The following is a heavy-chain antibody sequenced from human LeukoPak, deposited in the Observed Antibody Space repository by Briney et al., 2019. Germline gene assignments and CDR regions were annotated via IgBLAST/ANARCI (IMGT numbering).Heavy chain of an antibody. Sequence: SETLSLTCSVSGGSISSHYWSWIRQPPGKGLEWIAYIYYSGNSNTNPSLKSRVTMLVDTSKNQFSLKLSSVTAADTAVYYCARGRDWFDPWGQGTLVTVSS. CDR3: ARGRDWFDP. CDR2: IYYSGNS. CDR1: GGSISSHY. J-gene: IGHJ5*02. V-gene: IGHV4-59*11.